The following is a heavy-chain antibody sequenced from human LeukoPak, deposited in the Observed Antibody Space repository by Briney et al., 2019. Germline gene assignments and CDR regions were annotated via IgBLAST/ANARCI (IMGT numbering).Heavy chain of an antibody. CDR2: ISTTGSTI. CDR3: ARVGYCSSTSCYASLYYYYYYMDV. D-gene: IGHD2-2*01. V-gene: IGHV3-48*03. Sequence: PGGSLRLSCAASGFTFSSYEMNWVRQAPGKGLEWVSYISTTGSTIYYADSVKGRFTISRDNAKNSLYLQMNSLRAEDTAVYYCARVGYCSSTSCYASLYYYYYYMDVWGKGTTVTISS. J-gene: IGHJ6*03. CDR1: GFTFSSYE.